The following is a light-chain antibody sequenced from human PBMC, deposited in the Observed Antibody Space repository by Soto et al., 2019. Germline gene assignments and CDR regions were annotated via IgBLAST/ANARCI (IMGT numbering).Light chain of an antibody. Sequence: QSALTQPPSASGSPGQSVTISCTGTSSDVGGYDYVSWYQQHPGKAPKLVISEVNKRPSGVPDRFSGSKSGNTASLTVSGLQTEDEADYYCVSFTSSTTYVFGSGTKLTVL. V-gene: IGLV2-8*01. CDR1: SSDVGGYDY. CDR2: EVN. CDR3: VSFTSSTTYV. J-gene: IGLJ1*01.